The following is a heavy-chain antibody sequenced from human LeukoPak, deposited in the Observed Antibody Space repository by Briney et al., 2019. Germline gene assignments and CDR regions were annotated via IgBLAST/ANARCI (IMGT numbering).Heavy chain of an antibody. CDR1: GYTFTTYA. J-gene: IGHJ4*02. CDR2: INAGNGNT. CDR3: ARPDYGDTPPRY. Sequence: ASVKVSCKASGYTFTTYAMHWVRQAPGQRLEWMGWINAGNGNTKYSQKFQGRVTITSDTSVSTAYMELSSLRSEDTAVYYCARPDYGDTPPRYWGQGTLVTVSS. V-gene: IGHV1-3*01. D-gene: IGHD4-17*01.